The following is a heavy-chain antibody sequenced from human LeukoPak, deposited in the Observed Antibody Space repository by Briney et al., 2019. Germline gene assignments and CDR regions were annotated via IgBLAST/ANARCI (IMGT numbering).Heavy chain of an antibody. J-gene: IGHJ6*03. V-gene: IGHV3-53*01. CDR3: ARVTSVYAIPYYYYYMDV. D-gene: IGHD2-8*01. CDR2: IYSGGST. CDR1: GFTVSSNY. Sequence: GGSLRLSCAASGFTVSSNYMSCVRQAPGEGLEWVSVIYSGGSTYYADSVKGRFTISRDNSKNTLYLQMNSLRAEDTAVYYCARVTSVYAIPYYYYYMDVWGKGTTVTVSS.